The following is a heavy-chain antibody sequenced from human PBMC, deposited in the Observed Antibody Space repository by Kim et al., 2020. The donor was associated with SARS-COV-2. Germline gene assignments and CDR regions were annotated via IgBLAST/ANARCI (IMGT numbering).Heavy chain of an antibody. CDR1: GGSISSYY. Sequence: SETLSLTCTVSGGSISSYYWSWIRQPPGKGLEWIGYIYYSGSTNYNPSLKSRVTISVDTSKNQFSLKLSSVTAADTAVYYCARAVFEEEPYSSSWYLDYWGQGTLVTVSS. J-gene: IGHJ4*02. CDR2: IYYSGST. D-gene: IGHD6-13*01. CDR3: ARAVFEEEPYSSSWYLDY. V-gene: IGHV4-59*01.